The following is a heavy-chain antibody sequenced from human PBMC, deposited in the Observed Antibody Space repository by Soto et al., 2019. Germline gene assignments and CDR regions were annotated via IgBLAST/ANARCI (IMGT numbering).Heavy chain of an antibody. J-gene: IGHJ4*02. Sequence: QVQLEQSGSEVKKSRSSVKVSCKASGYSFSSHAITWVRQAPGQGLEWMGGIIPVFGTPSYAQKFQGRVTISADKSTNTSYLELRSLRSEDTAVYCCARGGALSTSWYWGDGLDSWGQGTQVTVSS. D-gene: IGHD6-13*01. CDR3: ARGGALSTSWYWGDGLDS. V-gene: IGHV1-69*06. CDR1: GYSFSSHA. CDR2: IIPVFGTP.